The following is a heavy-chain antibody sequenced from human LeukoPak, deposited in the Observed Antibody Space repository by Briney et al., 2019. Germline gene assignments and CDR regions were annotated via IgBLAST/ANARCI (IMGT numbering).Heavy chain of an antibody. CDR2: ISPTRGGT. CDR3: ASLEYASGSSNSYYYYDGRDI. Sequence: ASVKVSCKSSGYSFTAYYIHWVRQAPGQGLEWMGRISPTRGGTKYAQKFLGRVSMTRDTSISTSYMELSSLGPDDTAVYYCASLEYASGSSNSYYYYDGRDIWGQGTMVTVSS. D-gene: IGHD3-10*01. J-gene: IGHJ6*02. CDR1: GYSFTAYY. V-gene: IGHV1-2*02.